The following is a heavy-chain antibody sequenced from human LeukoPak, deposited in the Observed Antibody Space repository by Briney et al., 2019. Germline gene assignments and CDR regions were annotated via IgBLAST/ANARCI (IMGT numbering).Heavy chain of an antibody. CDR1: GFPFEDYA. CDR3: AKDYCGGDCYSGWYFDL. D-gene: IGHD2-21*02. V-gene: IGHV3-9*01. Sequence: GRSLSLSFAASGFPFEDYAMHWVRQAPGKGLEWVSGISYNSDTIAYADSVKGRFTISRDNAKNSLYLQMNSLRAEDTALYYCAKDYCGGDCYSGWYFDLWGRGTLVTVSS. J-gene: IGHJ2*01. CDR2: ISYNSDTI.